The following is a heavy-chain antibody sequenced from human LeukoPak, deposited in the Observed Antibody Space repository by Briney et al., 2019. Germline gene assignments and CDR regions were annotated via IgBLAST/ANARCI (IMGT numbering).Heavy chain of an antibody. CDR3: AKDARIVGATIAAYFQN. J-gene: IGHJ1*01. CDR1: GFTFSSYG. CDR2: IRYDGSNK. V-gene: IGHV3-30*02. D-gene: IGHD1-26*01. Sequence: PGGSLRLSCVASGFTFSSYGMHWVRQAPGKGREWVAFIRYDGSNKYYADPVKGRFTISRDNSKNTLYLQMNSLRAEDTAVYYCAKDARIVGATIAAYFQNWGQGTLVTVFS.